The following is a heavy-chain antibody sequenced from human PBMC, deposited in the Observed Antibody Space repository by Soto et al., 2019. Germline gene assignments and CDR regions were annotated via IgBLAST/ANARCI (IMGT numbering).Heavy chain of an antibody. CDR1: GGTFSSYA. D-gene: IGHD6-13*01. V-gene: IGHV1-69*13. CDR3: AREADTGYSSSWYSKGSWFDP. Sequence: GASVKVSCKASGGTFSSYAISWVRQAPGQGFEWMGGIIPIFGTANYAQKFQGRVTITADESTSTAYMELSSLRSEDTAVYYCAREADTGYSSSWYSKGSWFDPWGQGTLVTV. J-gene: IGHJ5*02. CDR2: IIPIFGTA.